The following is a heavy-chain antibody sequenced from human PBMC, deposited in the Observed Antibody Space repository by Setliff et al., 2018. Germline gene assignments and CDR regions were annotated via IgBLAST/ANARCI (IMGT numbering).Heavy chain of an antibody. CDR2: INPHGSEK. D-gene: IGHD3-10*01. J-gene: IGHJ4*02. CDR3: FGAGTCSY. V-gene: IGHV3-7*01. Sequence: GGSLRLSCTASGLSYTNDWVSWVSQAQGKGLEWLASINPHGSEKYYVDSVKGRFTISRDNARNSLSLQMNSLRTEDTAVYYCFGAGTCSYWGQGTLVTVSS. CDR1: GLSYTNDW.